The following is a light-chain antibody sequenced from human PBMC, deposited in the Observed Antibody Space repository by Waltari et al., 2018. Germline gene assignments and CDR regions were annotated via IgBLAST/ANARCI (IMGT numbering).Light chain of an antibody. V-gene: IGKV4-1*01. CDR2: WSS. Sequence: DIVMTQSPDSLAVSLGERATINCKSSLSVLYSPNKKNYLAWYKHKPGQPPKLLLYWSSTREAGVHDRFSGSGSGTDFTLTLNSLQAEDVAVYYCQQYHTTPYTFGQGTKLEIK. CDR3: QQYHTTPYT. CDR1: LSVLYSPNKKNY. J-gene: IGKJ2*01.